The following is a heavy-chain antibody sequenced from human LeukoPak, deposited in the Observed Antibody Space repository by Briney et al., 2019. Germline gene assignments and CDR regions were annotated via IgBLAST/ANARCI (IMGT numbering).Heavy chain of an antibody. CDR1: GFTFSSYW. Sequence: SGGSLRLSCAASGFTFSSYWMSWVRQAPGKGLEWVANIKQDGSEKYYVDSVKGRFTISRDNAKNTLYLQMNSLRAEDTAVYYCAKGRLNYDFWSGYGDFDYWGQGTLVTVSS. V-gene: IGHV3-7*03. CDR3: AKGRLNYDFWSGYGDFDY. CDR2: IKQDGSEK. D-gene: IGHD3-3*01. J-gene: IGHJ4*02.